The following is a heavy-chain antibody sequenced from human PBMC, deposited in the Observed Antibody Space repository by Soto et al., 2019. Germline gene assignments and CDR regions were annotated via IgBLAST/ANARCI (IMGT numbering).Heavy chain of an antibody. V-gene: IGHV4-4*07. CDR3: VRDGSKTLRDWFDP. Sequence: QVQLQESGPGLVKPSETLSLSCSVSGGSISKLYWSWIRKTAGKGLEWMGRVYATGTTDYNPSLRSRVSMSVDISKKTFSLRLTSVTAADTGVYYCVRDGSKTLRDWFDPWGQGKLGTVSS. CDR2: VYATGTT. J-gene: IGHJ5*02. CDR1: GGSISKLY.